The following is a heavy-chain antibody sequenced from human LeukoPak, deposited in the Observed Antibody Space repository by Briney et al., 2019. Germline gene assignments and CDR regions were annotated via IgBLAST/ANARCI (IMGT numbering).Heavy chain of an antibody. CDR3: ARQTGSGLFILP. CDR2: INHSEST. D-gene: IGHD3/OR15-3a*01. CDR1: GGSFSGYY. V-gene: IGHV4-34*01. J-gene: IGHJ4*02. Sequence: ETLSLTCAVYGGSFSGYYWSWIRQPPGKGLEWIGEINHSESTNYNPSLKSRVTISVDTSKNQFSLRLTSVTAADTAVYYCARQTGSGLFILPGGQGTLVTVSS.